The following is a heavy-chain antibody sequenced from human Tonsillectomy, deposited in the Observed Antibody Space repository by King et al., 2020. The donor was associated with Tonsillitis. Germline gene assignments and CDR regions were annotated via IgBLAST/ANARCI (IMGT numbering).Heavy chain of an antibody. CDR3: AGRIDYFDSSGPEGWFDP. CDR2: ICYDGRNK. CDR1: GFTFSGYG. Sequence: VQLVESGGGVVHPGRSLRLSCAASGFTFSGYGMHWVRQAPGKGLEWVAVICYDGRNKYYADSVKGRFTISRDNSKNMFYLQMNSLRVEDTAGYYCAGRIDYFDSSGPEGWFDPWGQGTLVTVTS. J-gene: IGHJ5*02. V-gene: IGHV3-33*01. D-gene: IGHD3-22*01.